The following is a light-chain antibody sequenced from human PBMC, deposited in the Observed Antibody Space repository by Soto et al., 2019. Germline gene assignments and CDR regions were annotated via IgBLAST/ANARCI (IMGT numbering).Light chain of an antibody. Sequence: QAVVTQEPSLTVSPGGTVTLTCASSTGAVTSGNYPSWFQQKPGQAPMTLIYTTNSRHSWTPARFSGSLLGGKAALTLSGVQPEGEADYYFLLYYGGAHLVFGGGTKVTVL. J-gene: IGLJ2*01. V-gene: IGLV7-43*01. CDR1: TGAVTSGNY. CDR3: LLYYGGAHLV. CDR2: TTN.